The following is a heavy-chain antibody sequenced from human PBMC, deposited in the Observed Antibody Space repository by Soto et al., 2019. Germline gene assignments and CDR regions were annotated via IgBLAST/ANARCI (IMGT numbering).Heavy chain of an antibody. CDR1: GGTFSSYA. V-gene: IGHV1-69*06. CDR3: ARISPHSYGSGFDP. J-gene: IGHJ5*02. Sequence: GASVKVSCKASGGTFSSYAISWVRQAPGQGLEWMGGIIPIFGTANYAQKFQGRVTMTADKSTGTAYMELSRLRSEDTAVYYCARISPHSYGSGFDPWGQGTLVTVSS. D-gene: IGHD3-10*01. CDR2: IIPIFGTA.